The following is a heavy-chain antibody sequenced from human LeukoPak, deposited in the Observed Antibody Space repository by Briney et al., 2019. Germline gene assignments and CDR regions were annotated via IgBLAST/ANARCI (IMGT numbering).Heavy chain of an antibody. CDR3: ARDYDYYDSSGYLRWFDP. J-gene: IGHJ5*02. D-gene: IGHD3-22*01. Sequence: SETLSLTCTVSGGSVSSGSYYWSWIRQPPGKGLEWIGYIYYSGSTNYNPSLKGRVTISVDTSKNQFSLKLSSVTAADMAVYYCARDYDYYDSSGYLRWFDPWGQGTLVTVSS. CDR1: GGSVSSGSYY. V-gene: IGHV4-61*01. CDR2: IYYSGST.